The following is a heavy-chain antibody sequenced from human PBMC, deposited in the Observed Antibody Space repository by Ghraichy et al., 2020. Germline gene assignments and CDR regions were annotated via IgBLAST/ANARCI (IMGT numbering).Heavy chain of an antibody. Sequence: ETLSLTCAASGFTFSSSWMSWVRQAPGKGLEWVANIKQDGSEESYVDSVKGRFTISRDNAKNSLYLQMNSLRADDTAVYYCAKGGWYPDYWGQGTLVTVCS. CDR3: AKGGWYPDY. CDR1: GFTFSSSW. CDR2: IKQDGSEE. J-gene: IGHJ4*02. D-gene: IGHD6-19*01. V-gene: IGHV3-7*01.